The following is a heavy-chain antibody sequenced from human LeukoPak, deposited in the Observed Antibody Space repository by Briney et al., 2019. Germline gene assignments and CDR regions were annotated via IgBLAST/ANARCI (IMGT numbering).Heavy chain of an antibody. CDR1: GYTFTGYY. D-gene: IGHD2-15*01. CDR2: INPISGGT. V-gene: IGHV1-2*02. CDR3: ARDFATWYFDY. J-gene: IGHJ4*02. Sequence: GASVKVSCKASGYTFTGYYMHWVRQAPGQGLEWMGWINPISGGTNYAQNFQGRVTVTTDTSTSTAYMELRSLRSDDTAVYYYARDFATWYFDYWGQGTLVTVSS.